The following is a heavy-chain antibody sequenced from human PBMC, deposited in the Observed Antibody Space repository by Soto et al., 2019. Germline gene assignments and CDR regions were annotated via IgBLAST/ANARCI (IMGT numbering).Heavy chain of an antibody. D-gene: IGHD6-19*01. CDR2: IYYTGST. CDR1: GGSISSGGYY. Sequence: PSETLSLTCTVSGGSISSGGYYWSWIRQHPGKGLEWIGYIYYTGSTYYNPSLKSRVTISVDTSKNQFSLKLSSVTAADTAVYYCATGSYSSGWHNGGAFDYWGQGTLVTVSS. V-gene: IGHV4-31*03. CDR3: ATGSYSSGWHNGGAFDY. J-gene: IGHJ4*02.